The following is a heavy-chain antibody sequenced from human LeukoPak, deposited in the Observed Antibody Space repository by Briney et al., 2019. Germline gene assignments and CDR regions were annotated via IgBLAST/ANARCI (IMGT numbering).Heavy chain of an antibody. J-gene: IGHJ4*02. CDR1: GYTFTGYY. CDR3: ARIETSQSGDRVYYFDY. CDR2: INPNCGGT. D-gene: IGHD7-27*01. Sequence: ASVKVSCKASGYTFTGYYMHWVRQAPGQGLEWMGWINPNCGGTNYAQKFQGRVTMTRDTSISTAYMELSRLRSDDTAVYYCARIETSQSGDRVYYFDYWGQGTLVTVSS. V-gene: IGHV1-2*02.